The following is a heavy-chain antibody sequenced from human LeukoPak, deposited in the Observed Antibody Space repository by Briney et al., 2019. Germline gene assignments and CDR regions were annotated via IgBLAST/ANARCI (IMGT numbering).Heavy chain of an antibody. D-gene: IGHD2-15*01. CDR3: ARGDIDH. CDR2: IHPNDGGT. V-gene: IGHV1-46*02. CDR1: GYTFNIYY. Sequence: GASVKVSCKTSGYTFNIYYVQWVRQAPGQGLEWMGVIHPNDGGTTYAQKFQGRIIMTSDTSTSTIYTELSSLKSDDTAVYYCARGDIDHWGPGTLVTVSS. J-gene: IGHJ5*02.